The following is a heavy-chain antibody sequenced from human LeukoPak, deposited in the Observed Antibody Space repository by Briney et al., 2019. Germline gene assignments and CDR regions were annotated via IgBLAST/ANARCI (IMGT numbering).Heavy chain of an antibody. V-gene: IGHV4-31*03. CDR2: IYYSGSS. CDR3: ARMRIGLRLGELSLPGAFDI. CDR1: GGSISSGGYY. D-gene: IGHD3-16*02. J-gene: IGHJ3*02. Sequence: SQTLSLTCTVSGGSISSGGYYWSWIRQHPGKGLEWIGYIYYSGSSYYNPSLKSRVTISVDTSKNQFSLKLSSVTAADTAVYYCARMRIGLRLGELSLPGAFDIWGQGTMVTVSS.